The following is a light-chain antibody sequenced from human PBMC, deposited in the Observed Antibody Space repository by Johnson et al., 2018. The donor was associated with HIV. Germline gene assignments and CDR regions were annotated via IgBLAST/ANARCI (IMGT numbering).Light chain of an antibody. CDR2: DNN. J-gene: IGLJ1*01. CDR1: SSNIGNNY. Sequence: QSVLTQPPPLSAAPVQKVTISCSGSSSNIGNNYVSWYQQLPGTAPKLLIYDNNKRPSGIPDRFSGSKSGTSATLGITGLQTGDEADYYCGTWHSSLNGYVFGSGTKVTVL. CDR3: GTWHSSLNGYV. V-gene: IGLV1-51*01.